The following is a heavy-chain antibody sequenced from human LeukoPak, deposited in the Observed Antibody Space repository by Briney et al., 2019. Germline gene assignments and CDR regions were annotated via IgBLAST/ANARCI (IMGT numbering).Heavy chain of an antibody. J-gene: IGHJ3*02. CDR1: AFTFSNYW. V-gene: IGHV3-7*05. D-gene: IGHD3-22*01. CDR2: INQDGNEK. Sequence: GGSLRLSCAASAFTFSNYWMSWVRQAPGKGLEWVANINQDGNEKYYVDSVKGRFTISRDNAKNSLYLQMNSLRAEDTAVYYCARDSSGYWVDAFDIWGQGTMVTVSS. CDR3: ARDSSGYWVDAFDI.